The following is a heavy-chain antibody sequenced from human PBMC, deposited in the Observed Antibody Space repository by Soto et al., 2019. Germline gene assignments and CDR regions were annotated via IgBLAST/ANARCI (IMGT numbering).Heavy chain of an antibody. CDR2: IIPIFGTA. CDR3: ARPHPYGDRLVD. Sequence: QVQLVQSGAEVKKPGSSVKVSCKASGGTFSRYAISWVRQAPGQGLERMGWIIPIFGTANYAQKFQGRVTMTADEAKSTADMELSSMRCEDTAGYYCARPHPYGDRLVDWGQGTLVTVSS. D-gene: IGHD4-17*01. J-gene: IGHJ4*02. CDR1: GGTFSRYA. V-gene: IGHV1-69*12.